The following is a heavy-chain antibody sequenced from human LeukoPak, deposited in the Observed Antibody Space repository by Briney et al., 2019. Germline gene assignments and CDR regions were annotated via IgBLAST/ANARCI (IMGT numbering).Heavy chain of an antibody. CDR1: GGSISSYY. CDR2: IYYSGST. Sequence: SETLSLTCTVSGGSISSYYWSWIRQPPGKGLEWIGYIYYSGSTNYNPSLKSRVTISVDTSKNQFSLKLSSVTAADTAVYYCARDQGQIWEGYMDVWGKGTTVTVSS. D-gene: IGHD1-26*01. CDR3: ARDQGQIWEGYMDV. V-gene: IGHV4-59*01. J-gene: IGHJ6*03.